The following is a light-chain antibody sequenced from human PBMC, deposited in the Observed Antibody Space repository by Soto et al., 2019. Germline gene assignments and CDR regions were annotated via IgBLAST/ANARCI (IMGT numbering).Light chain of an antibody. CDR1: QSISDT. V-gene: IGKV3-20*01. Sequence: RVMTQSPATLSVSPGGISTLSFRASQSISDTLAWYQQKPGQAPRLLIYGASSRATGIPDRFSGSGSGTDFTLTISRLEPEDFAVYYCQQYGSSLTFGQGTRLEI. CDR3: QQYGSSLT. J-gene: IGKJ5*01. CDR2: GAS.